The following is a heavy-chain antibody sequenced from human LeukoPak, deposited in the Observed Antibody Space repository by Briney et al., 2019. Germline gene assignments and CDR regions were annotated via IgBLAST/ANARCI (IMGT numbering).Heavy chain of an antibody. CDR1: GFTFTSFP. D-gene: IGHD1-26*01. J-gene: IGHJ4*02. V-gene: IGHV3-23*01. Sequence: GGSLRLSCAASGFTFTSFPMTWVRQAPGKGLEWVSGISGGGDITKYADSVKGRFTISRDKSKNTLYLQMNSLGAEDTAIYYCARAGAVWSFDYWGQGTLVTV. CDR3: ARAGAVWSFDY. CDR2: ISGGGDIT.